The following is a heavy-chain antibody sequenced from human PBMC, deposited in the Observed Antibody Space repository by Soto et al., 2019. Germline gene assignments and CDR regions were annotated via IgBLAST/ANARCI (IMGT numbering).Heavy chain of an antibody. J-gene: IGHJ4*02. CDR1: GVTFNSYT. D-gene: IGHD2-15*01. CDR3: ARGSVDCSAGRCYYDY. V-gene: IGHV1-69*02. Sequence: QVQLVQSGAEVKKPGSSVKVSCKASGVTFNSYTIIWVRQAPGQGLEWMGRIIPVLGVANYAQKFQGRVTISADKSTSTAYMELSSLTSEDTAIYYCARGSVDCSAGRCYYDYWGQGTLVSVSS. CDR2: IIPVLGVA.